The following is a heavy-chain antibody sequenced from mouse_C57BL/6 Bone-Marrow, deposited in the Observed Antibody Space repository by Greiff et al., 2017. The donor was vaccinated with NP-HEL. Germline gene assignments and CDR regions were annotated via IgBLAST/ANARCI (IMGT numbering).Heavy chain of an antibody. Sequence: VQLQQSGTELVKPGASVKLSCKASGYTFTSYWMHWVKQRPGQGLEWIGNINPSNGGTNYNEKFKSKATLTVDKSSSTAYMQLSSLTSEDSAVYYCARGGYSNYGFAYWGQGTLVTVSA. CDR2: INPSNGGT. D-gene: IGHD2-5*01. J-gene: IGHJ3*01. CDR3: ARGGYSNYGFAY. CDR1: GYTFTSYW. V-gene: IGHV1-53*01.